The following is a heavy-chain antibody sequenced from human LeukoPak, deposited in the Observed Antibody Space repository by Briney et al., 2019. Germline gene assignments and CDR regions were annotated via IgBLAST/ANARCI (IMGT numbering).Heavy chain of an antibody. Sequence: SETLSLTCTVSGGSINTYSWTWIRQPPGKGLEWIAYISYSGNTNYNPSFKSQITISVDRSMNQFSLKLNSVTAADTAVYYCARQGTYGDYLDYWGKGTLVTVSS. D-gene: IGHD4-17*01. CDR2: ISYSGNT. CDR1: GGSINTYS. J-gene: IGHJ4*02. CDR3: ARQGTYGDYLDY. V-gene: IGHV4-59*08.